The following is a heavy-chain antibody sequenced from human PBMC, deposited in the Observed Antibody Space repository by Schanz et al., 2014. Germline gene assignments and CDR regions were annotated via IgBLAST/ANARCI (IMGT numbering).Heavy chain of an antibody. Sequence: EVHLVESGGGLVKRGGSLRLSCAASGFTISSYSMNWVRQAPGKGLEWVSALSGSGGSTYYADSVKGRFTISRDNSKNTLYLQMNSLRAEDTALYYCASPSGYSDYGTYFDFWGQGTLVTVSS. CDR2: LSGSGGST. J-gene: IGHJ4*02. CDR1: GFTISSYS. D-gene: IGHD5-12*01. V-gene: IGHV3-23*04. CDR3: ASPSGYSDYGTYFDF.